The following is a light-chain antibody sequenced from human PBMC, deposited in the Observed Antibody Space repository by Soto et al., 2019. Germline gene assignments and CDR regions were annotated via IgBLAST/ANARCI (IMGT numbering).Light chain of an antibody. CDR2: GAS. CDR3: QQYDSSPIT. CDR1: QSVSSSY. J-gene: IGKJ2*01. V-gene: IGKV3-20*01. Sequence: ENVLTQSPGTLSLSPGERATLSCRASQSVSSSYLTWYQQKPGQAPRLLIYGASSRATDIPDRFSGSGPGTDFTLTISRLEPEDFAVYYCQQYDSSPITFGQGTKLEIK.